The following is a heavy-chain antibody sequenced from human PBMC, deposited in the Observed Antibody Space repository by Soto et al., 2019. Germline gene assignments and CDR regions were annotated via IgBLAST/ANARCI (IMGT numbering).Heavy chain of an antibody. J-gene: IGHJ4*02. CDR2: IKNKANRYTT. CDR3: ARVRLGVTTRLVDY. V-gene: IGHV3-72*01. D-gene: IGHD6-25*01. CDR1: GFTFSDHY. Sequence: ESGGGLVQPGGSLRLSCAASGFTFSDHYMDWVRQAPGKGLEWVGRIKNKANRYTTEYAASVKGRFTISRDDSKNSLDLQMSSLKTEDTAVYYCARVRLGVTTRLVDYWGQGTLVSVSS.